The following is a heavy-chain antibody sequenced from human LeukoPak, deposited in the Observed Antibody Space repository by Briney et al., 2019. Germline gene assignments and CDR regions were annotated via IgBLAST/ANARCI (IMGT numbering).Heavy chain of an antibody. CDR1: GYTFTSYG. CDR3: ARLPADTAGWCFDY. Sequence: KISCKASGYTFTSYGISWVRQAPGQGLEWMGWISAYNGNTNYAQKLQGRVTMTTDTSTSTAYLELRSLRSDDTAVYYCARLPADTAGWCFDYWGQGTLVTVSS. CDR2: ISAYNGNT. J-gene: IGHJ4*02. D-gene: IGHD6-19*01. V-gene: IGHV1-18*01.